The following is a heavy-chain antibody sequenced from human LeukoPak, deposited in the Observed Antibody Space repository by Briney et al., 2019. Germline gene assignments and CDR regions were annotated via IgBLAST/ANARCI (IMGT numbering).Heavy chain of an antibody. V-gene: IGHV3-48*04. CDR2: ISSSSSTI. D-gene: IGHD2-2*01. J-gene: IGHJ3*02. CDR3: ARAPDIVVVPAAMRGAFDI. CDR1: GFTVSSYS. Sequence: GGSLRLSCAASGFTVSSYSMNWVRQTPGKELEWVSYISSSSSTIYYADSVKGRFTISRDNAKNSLYLQMNSLRAEDTAVYYCARAPDIVVVPAAMRGAFDIWGQGTMVTVS.